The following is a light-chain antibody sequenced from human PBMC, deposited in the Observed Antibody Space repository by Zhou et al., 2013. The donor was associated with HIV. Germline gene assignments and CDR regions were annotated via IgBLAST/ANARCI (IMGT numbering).Light chain of an antibody. J-gene: IGKJ2*01. V-gene: IGKV3-15*01. CDR1: QTLDTN. CDR3: QQYDTWPS. CDR2: GAS. Sequence: IVMTQSPATLSLSPGETATLSCRASQTLDTNLAWYQQQPGQAPRLLIYGASTRATGIPARFSGSGSGTEFTLTISSLQSEDFALYYCQQYDTWPSFGQGTKLQIK.